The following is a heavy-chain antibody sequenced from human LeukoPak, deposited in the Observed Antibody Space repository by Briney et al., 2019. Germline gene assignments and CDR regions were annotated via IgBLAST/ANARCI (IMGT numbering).Heavy chain of an antibody. CDR2: ISGSDGST. D-gene: IGHD1-26*01. V-gene: IGHV3-23*01. CDR1: GFPFRSYG. CDR3: AKEEHSGSLLTLDY. J-gene: IGHJ4*02. Sequence: PGGSLRLSCAASGFPFRSYGMSWVRQAPGKGLEWVSAISGSDGSTYYTDSVKGRFTISRDNSRNTLYLQLNSLRAKDTAVYYCAKEEHSGSLLTLDYWGQGTLVTVSS.